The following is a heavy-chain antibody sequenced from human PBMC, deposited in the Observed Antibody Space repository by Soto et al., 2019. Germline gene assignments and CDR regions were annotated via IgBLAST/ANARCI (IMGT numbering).Heavy chain of an antibody. J-gene: IGHJ6*02. V-gene: IGHV3-21*01. Sequence: GGSLRLSCAASGFTFSRYSMNWVRQAPGKGLEWVSSISTSTSYIYYADSVKGRFTISRDNAKNPLYLQMNSLRAEDTAVYYCTRDRLVAATSAPPYYYFGMDVWGQGTTVTVSS. CDR2: ISTSTSYI. D-gene: IGHD2-15*01. CDR3: TRDRLVAATSAPPYYYFGMDV. CDR1: GFTFSRYS.